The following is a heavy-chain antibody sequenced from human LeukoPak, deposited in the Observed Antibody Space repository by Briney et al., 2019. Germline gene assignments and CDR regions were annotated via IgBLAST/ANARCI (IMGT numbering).Heavy chain of an antibody. V-gene: IGHV3-15*01. J-gene: IGHJ4*02. D-gene: IGHD2-21*02. CDR3: STSLRGSDCCLDY. CDR2: IKSKTDGGTT. Sequence: PGGSLRLSCAASGFTFSDAWVSWVRQAPGMGLERVGRIKSKTDGGTTDYAAPVKGRFTISRDDSSGTQYLLMNSLKTEDTAVYYCSTSLRGSDCCLDYWGQGTLVAVSS. CDR1: GFTFSDAW.